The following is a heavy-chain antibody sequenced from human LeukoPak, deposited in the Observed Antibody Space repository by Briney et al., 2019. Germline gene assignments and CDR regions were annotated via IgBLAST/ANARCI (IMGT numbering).Heavy chain of an antibody. Sequence: GGSLRLSCAASGFTFSSYAMHWVRQAPGKGLEWVALISYDGTNKYYADSVKGRFTISRDNSKNTLYLQMNSLRAEDTAVYYCARDPHRTYSSSWYGYLQHWGQGTLVTVSS. CDR1: GFTFSSYA. V-gene: IGHV3-30-3*01. CDR2: ISYDGTNK. D-gene: IGHD6-13*01. J-gene: IGHJ1*01. CDR3: ARDPHRTYSSSWYGYLQH.